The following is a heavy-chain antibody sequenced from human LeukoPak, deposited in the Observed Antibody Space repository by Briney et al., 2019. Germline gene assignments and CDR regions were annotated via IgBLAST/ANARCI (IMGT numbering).Heavy chain of an antibody. V-gene: IGHV3-7*03. D-gene: IGHD6-13*01. Sequence: PGGSLRLSCAASGFRFSDYWMSWVRQVPGKGPEWLANIRRDGSDKYYVDSVKGRFTISRDNAKNSLYLEMNSLRAEDTALYYCAKSTTTGYSSSWYYFDYWGQGTLVTVSS. CDR3: AKSTTTGYSSSWYYFDY. J-gene: IGHJ4*02. CDR1: GFRFSDYW. CDR2: IRRDGSDK.